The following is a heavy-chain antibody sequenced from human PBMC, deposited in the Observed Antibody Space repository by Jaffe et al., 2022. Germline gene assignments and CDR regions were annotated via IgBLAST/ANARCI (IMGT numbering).Heavy chain of an antibody. CDR1: GGSISSSSYY. Sequence: QLQLQESGPGLVKPSETLSLTCTVSGGSISSSSYYWGWIRQPPGKGLEWIGSIYYSGSTYYNPSLKSRVTISVDTSKNQFSLKLSSVTAADTAVYYCAKTGNGSGSYYLYYYYMDVWGKGTTVTVSS. D-gene: IGHD3-10*01. V-gene: IGHV4-39*01. CDR3: AKTGNGSGSYYLYYYYMDV. CDR2: IYYSGST. J-gene: IGHJ6*03.